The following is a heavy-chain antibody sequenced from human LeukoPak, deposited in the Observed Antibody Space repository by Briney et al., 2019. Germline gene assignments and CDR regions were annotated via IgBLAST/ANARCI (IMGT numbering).Heavy chain of an antibody. CDR3: ARRYYYNLGSFPFDF. CDR2: IHNSGTT. Sequence: PSGTLSLTCAVSGGPFSGYFWSWIRQSSGKGLEWIGEIHNSGTTNYNPSLNSRVTISEDTSKNQFYLNLSSVTAADTAVYYCARRYYYNLGSFPFDFWGQGTLVTVPS. J-gene: IGHJ4*02. V-gene: IGHV4-34*01. D-gene: IGHD3-10*01. CDR1: GGPFSGYF.